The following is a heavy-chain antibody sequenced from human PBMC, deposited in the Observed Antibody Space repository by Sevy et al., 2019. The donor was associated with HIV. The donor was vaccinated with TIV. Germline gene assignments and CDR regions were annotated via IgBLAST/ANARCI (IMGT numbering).Heavy chain of an antibody. CDR2: FDPEDGET. CDR3: ATTKDYYDSSGSPFDD. D-gene: IGHD3-22*01. J-gene: IGHJ4*02. V-gene: IGHV1-24*01. Sequence: ASVKVSCKVSGCTLTRLAIHWVRQAPGKGPEWMGSFDPEDGETIYSLKFQGRVTMTEDTSTDTGYMELSSLRSEDTAVYYCATTKDYYDSSGSPFDDWGQGTLVTVSS. CDR1: GCTLTRLA.